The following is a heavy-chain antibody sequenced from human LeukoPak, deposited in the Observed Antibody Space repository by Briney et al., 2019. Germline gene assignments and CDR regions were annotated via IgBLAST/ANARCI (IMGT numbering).Heavy chain of an antibody. CDR1: GYSFTSYW. J-gene: IGHJ4*02. CDR2: IYPGDSDT. Sequence: PGESLKISCKGSGYSFTSYWIGWVRQMPGKGLEWMGIIYPGDSDTRYSPSFQGQVTISADKSISTAYLQWSSLKASDTAMYYCARLTPHLEWFYYFDYWGQGTMVTVSS. D-gene: IGHD3-3*01. CDR3: ARLTPHLEWFYYFDY. V-gene: IGHV5-51*03.